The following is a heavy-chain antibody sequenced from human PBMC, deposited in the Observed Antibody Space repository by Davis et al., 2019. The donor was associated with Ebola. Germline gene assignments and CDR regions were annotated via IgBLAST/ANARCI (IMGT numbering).Heavy chain of an antibody. Sequence: HTGGFLRLSCAASGFTFSSYWMHWVRQAPGKGLVWVSRINGDETITAYADSVQGRFAVSRDNTKNTLYLQMNSLRAEDTAVYYCTKDFDYVNGYWGQGTLVTVSS. V-gene: IGHV3-74*01. CDR1: GFTFSSYW. CDR3: TKDFDYVNGY. CDR2: INGDETIT. J-gene: IGHJ4*02. D-gene: IGHD4/OR15-4a*01.